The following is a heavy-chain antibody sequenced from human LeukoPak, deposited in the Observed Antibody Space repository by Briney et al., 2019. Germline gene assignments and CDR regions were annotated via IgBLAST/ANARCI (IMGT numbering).Heavy chain of an antibody. J-gene: IGHJ4*02. CDR1: GGSISSSSYY. CDR2: IYYSGST. D-gene: IGHD6-6*01. V-gene: IGHV4-39*01. Sequence: PSETLSLTCTVSGGSISSSSYYWGWIRQPPGKGLEWIGSIYYSGSTYYNPSLKSRVTISVDTSKNQFSLKLSSVTAADTAVYYCAILEYSSSSVDYWGQGTLVTVSS. CDR3: AILEYSSSSVDY.